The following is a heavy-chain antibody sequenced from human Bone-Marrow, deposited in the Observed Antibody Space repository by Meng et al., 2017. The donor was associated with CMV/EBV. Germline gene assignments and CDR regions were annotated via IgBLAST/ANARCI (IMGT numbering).Heavy chain of an antibody. CDR1: GFTVSNNY. CDR2: SYSGGEA. Sequence: GESLKISCLASGFTVSNNYMTWVRLPPGKGLDWVSVSYSGGEAFYADSVSGRFFISRDKSKNTLYLEMTSLRAEDTDVYYCVSSVVTYGRYGMDVWGQGTTVTVSS. D-gene: IGHD4-23*01. CDR3: VSSVVTYGRYGMDV. V-gene: IGHV3-53*01. J-gene: IGHJ6*02.